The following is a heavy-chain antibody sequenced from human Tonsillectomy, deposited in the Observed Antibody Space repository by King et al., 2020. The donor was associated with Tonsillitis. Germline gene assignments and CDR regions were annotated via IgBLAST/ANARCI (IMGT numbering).Heavy chain of an antibody. CDR3: ARAISSSFTYGMDV. CDR2: IYHSGST. D-gene: IGHD6-6*01. J-gene: IGHJ6*02. CDR1: GGSINSGGYS. V-gene: IGHV4-30-2*01. Sequence: LQLQESGSGLVKPSQTLSLTCAVSGGSINSGGYSWSWIRQPPGKGLEWIGYIYHSGSTYYNPSLKSRVTISVDRSKNQFSLKLSSVTAADTAVYYCARAISSSFTYGMDVWGQGTTVTVSS.